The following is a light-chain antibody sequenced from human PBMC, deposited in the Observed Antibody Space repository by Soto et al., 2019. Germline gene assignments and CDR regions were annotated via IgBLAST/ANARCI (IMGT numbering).Light chain of an antibody. V-gene: IGKV1-5*01. CDR3: QQYYDFPWT. CDR2: DAS. J-gene: IGKJ1*01. CDR1: QSIVSW. Sequence: DIQMTQSPSTLSASVGDRVTITCRASQSIVSWLAWYQQKPGKAPKLLIYDASSLKSGVPSRLSGGASGTEFTLTISSLQPDDFATYYCQQYYDFPWTFGRGTKVDI.